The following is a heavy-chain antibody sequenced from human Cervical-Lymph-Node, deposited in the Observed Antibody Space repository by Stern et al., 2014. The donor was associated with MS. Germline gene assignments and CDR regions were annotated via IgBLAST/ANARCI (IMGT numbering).Heavy chain of an antibody. V-gene: IGHV5-51*01. J-gene: IGHJ4*02. CDR2: TFPDGSDI. CDR1: GYTFTSYW. CDR3: ARQRYFDY. Sequence: EVQLVQSGPEVKRPGESLKISCQASGYTFTSYWIGGVRQVPGKGLDWIAITFPDGSDIRNSPSFQGQVPISADKSSSTAYLQGNNLKASDTAIYYCARQRYFDYWGQGTLVTVSS.